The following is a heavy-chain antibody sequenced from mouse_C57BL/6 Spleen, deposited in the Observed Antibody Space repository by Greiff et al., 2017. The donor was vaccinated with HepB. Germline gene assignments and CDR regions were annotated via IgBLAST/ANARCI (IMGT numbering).Heavy chain of an antibody. V-gene: IGHV1-50*01. CDR1: GYTFTSYW. J-gene: IGHJ3*01. Sequence: QVQLQQPGAELVKPGASVKLSCKASGYTFTSYWMQWVKQRPGQGLEWIGEIDPSDSYTNYNQKFKGKATLTVDTSSSTAYMQLSSLTSEDSAVYYCASRTRSSGYPRFAYWGQGTLVTVSA. D-gene: IGHD3-2*02. CDR2: IDPSDSYT. CDR3: ASRTRSSGYPRFAY.